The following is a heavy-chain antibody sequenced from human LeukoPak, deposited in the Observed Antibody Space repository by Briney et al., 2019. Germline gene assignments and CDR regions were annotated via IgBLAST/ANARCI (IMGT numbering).Heavy chain of an antibody. CDR2: IRSGGTT. V-gene: IGHV3-71*01. D-gene: IGHD3-3*01. J-gene: IGHJ6*02. Sequence: GESLTLSCAAYGFSFSSYNMKWVRQAPRKGLEWVGFIRSGGTTEYSTSVKGRVIISRDESKSIAYLQMNSLNSEDTALYYCGRDESAGDVWGQGTTVTVSS. CDR3: GRDESAGDV. CDR1: GFSFSSYN.